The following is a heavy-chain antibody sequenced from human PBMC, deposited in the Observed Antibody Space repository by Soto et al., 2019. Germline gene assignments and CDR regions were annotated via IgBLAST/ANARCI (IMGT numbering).Heavy chain of an antibody. J-gene: IGHJ5*02. D-gene: IGHD2-2*01. V-gene: IGHV3-23*01. CDR1: GFTLSNYA. CDR3: AKDPYSGVLVPVAIGFDP. CDR2: ISGSGGSA. Sequence: PGGSLRLSCAASGFTLSNYAMTWVRQGPGKGLEWVSAISGSGGSAYYADSVKGRFTISRDNSKNTLYLQMNSLRADDSGAYYCAKDPYSGVLVPVAIGFDPWGPGTLVTVSS.